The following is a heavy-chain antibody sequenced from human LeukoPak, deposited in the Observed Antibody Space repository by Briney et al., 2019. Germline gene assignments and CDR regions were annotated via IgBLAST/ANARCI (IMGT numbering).Heavy chain of an antibody. CDR2: ISYDGSNK. J-gene: IGHJ4*02. CDR3: AKDSWGSSSWYFDY. V-gene: IGHV3-30*18. CDR1: GFTFSSYG. D-gene: IGHD6-13*01. Sequence: GGSLRLSCAASGFTFSSYGMHWVRQAPGKGLEWVAVISYDGSNKYYADSVKGRFTISRGNSKNTLYLQMNSLRAEDTAVYYCAKDSWGSSSWYFDYWGQGTLVTVSS.